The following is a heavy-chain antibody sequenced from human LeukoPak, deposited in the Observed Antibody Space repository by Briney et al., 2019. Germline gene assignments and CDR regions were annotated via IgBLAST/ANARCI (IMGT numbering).Heavy chain of an antibody. CDR3: TRGTNHIVVVATWFDP. J-gene: IGHJ5*02. Sequence: GGSLRLSCAASGFTFSNYAMHWVRQAPGKGLEWVAVFWSDGSNKFYADSVKGRFTISRDNSKNSLYLQMNSLRAEDTAVYYCTRGTNHIVVVATWFDPWGQGTLVTVSS. CDR1: GFTFSNYA. V-gene: IGHV3-33*01. CDR2: FWSDGSNK. D-gene: IGHD2-2*01.